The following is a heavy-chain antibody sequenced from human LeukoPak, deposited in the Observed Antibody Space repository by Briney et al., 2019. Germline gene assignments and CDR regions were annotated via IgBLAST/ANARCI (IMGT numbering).Heavy chain of an antibody. CDR1: GYTFTGYY. J-gene: IGHJ4*02. Sequence: ASVKVSCKASGYTFTGYYMHWVRQAPGQGLEWMGRINPNSGGTNYAQKFQGRVTMTRDTSTSTVYMELSSLRSEDTAVYYCARLHGSGSYIDYWGQGTLVTVSS. CDR3: ARLHGSGSYIDY. V-gene: IGHV1-2*06. D-gene: IGHD3-10*01. CDR2: INPNSGGT.